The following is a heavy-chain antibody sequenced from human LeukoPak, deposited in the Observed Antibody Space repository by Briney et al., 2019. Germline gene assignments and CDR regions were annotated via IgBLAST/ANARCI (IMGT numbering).Heavy chain of an antibody. CDR2: IIPIFGTA. D-gene: IGHD1-1*01. Sequence: ASVKVSCKASGGTFSSYAISWVRQAPGQGLEWMGGIIPIFGTANYAQKFQGRVTITADESTSTAYMELSSLRSEDTAEYYCAGQSGLTTIQFDPWGQGTLVTVSS. CDR3: AGQSGLTTIQFDP. J-gene: IGHJ5*02. V-gene: IGHV1-69*13. CDR1: GGTFSSYA.